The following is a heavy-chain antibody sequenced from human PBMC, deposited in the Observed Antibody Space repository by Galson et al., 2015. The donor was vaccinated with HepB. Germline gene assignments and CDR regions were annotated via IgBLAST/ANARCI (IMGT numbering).Heavy chain of an antibody. CDR3: ARGDSSSSSNYYYMDV. D-gene: IGHD6-6*01. Sequence: SLRLSCAASGFTFSSYAMHWVRQAPGKGLEWVAVISYDGSNKYYADSVKGRFTISRDNSKNTLYLQMNSLRAEDTAVYYCARGDSSSSSNYYYMDVWGKGTTVTVSS. J-gene: IGHJ6*03. V-gene: IGHV3-30-3*01. CDR1: GFTFSSYA. CDR2: ISYDGSNK.